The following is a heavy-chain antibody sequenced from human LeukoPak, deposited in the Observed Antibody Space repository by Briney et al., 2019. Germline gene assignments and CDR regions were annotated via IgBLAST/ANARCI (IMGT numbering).Heavy chain of an antibody. Sequence: GGSLRLSCAASGFTFSSYGMHWVRQAPGKGLEWVAVIWYDGSNRYYADSVKGRFTISRENAKNSLYLQMDNLRAGDTAVYYCARSKSYSSGWTDFDYWGQGTLVTVSS. D-gene: IGHD6-19*01. CDR3: ARSKSYSSGWTDFDY. J-gene: IGHJ4*02. CDR1: GFTFSSYG. V-gene: IGHV3-33*01. CDR2: IWYDGSNR.